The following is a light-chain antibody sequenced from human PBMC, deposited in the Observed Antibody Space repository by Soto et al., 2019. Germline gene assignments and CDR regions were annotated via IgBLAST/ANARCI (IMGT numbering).Light chain of an antibody. CDR1: SXDFVSYNR. CDR2: EVR. J-gene: IGLJ1*01. CDR3: SLYTSDNTYV. Sequence: QSALTQPPSVSGSPGQSVTISCTGTSXDFVSYNRVSWYQQSPGSAPKLLIYEVRNRPSGVPDRFSGSKSGNTASLTISGLQTADEANYFCSLYTSDNTYVFGAGTKVTVL. V-gene: IGLV2-18*01.